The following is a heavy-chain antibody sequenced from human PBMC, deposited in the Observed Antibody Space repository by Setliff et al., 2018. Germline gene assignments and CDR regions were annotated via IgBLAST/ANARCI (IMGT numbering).Heavy chain of an antibody. CDR2: VSASGST. J-gene: IGHJ6*02. CDR1: DGSFSDYY. Sequence: SETLSLTCAVYDGSFSDYYWTWIRQPAGKELEWIGRVSASGSTTYNPSLKSRVSISADTSMNHFSLRMTSVSAADTAVYYCAKEHVVISFVTNTHHHYGMDVWGQGTTVTVSS. V-gene: IGHV4-4*07. CDR3: AKEHVVISFVTNTHHHYGMDV. D-gene: IGHD2-8*01.